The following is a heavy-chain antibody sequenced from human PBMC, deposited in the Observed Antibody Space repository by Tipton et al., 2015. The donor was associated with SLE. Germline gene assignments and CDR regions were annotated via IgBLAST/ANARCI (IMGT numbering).Heavy chain of an antibody. CDR1: GGSITNYY. CDR2: IFSSGTT. V-gene: IGHV4-59*01. Sequence: TLSLTCTVSGGSITNYYWSWIRQPPGKGPECIGYIFSSGTTNYNPSLKSRVTISTDTSKKQFFLNLSTVTAADTAVFYCARGPTRYYFDYWGQGILVPVSS. CDR3: ARGPTRYYFDY. J-gene: IGHJ4*02.